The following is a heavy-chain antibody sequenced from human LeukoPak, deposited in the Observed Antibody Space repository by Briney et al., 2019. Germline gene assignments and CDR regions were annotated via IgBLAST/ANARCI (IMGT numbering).Heavy chain of an antibody. CDR3: ARQQLSQLYYFDN. D-gene: IGHD6-13*01. CDR2: IYYTGST. Sequence: SETLSLTCTVTGGSISRYYWSWIRQPPGKGLEWIGYIYYTGSTNYNPSLKSRVTISVDTSKNQFSLKLSSVTAADTAVDYCARQQLSQLYYFDNWGQGTLVTVSS. J-gene: IGHJ4*02. CDR1: GGSISRYY. V-gene: IGHV4-59*01.